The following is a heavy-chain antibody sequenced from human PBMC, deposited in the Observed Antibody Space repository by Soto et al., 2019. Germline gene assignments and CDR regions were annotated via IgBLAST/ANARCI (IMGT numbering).Heavy chain of an antibody. CDR3: ARVRRYFDGSAGH. D-gene: IGHD3-9*01. CDR1: GYTFTNFD. V-gene: IGHV1-8*01. J-gene: IGHJ4*02. Sequence: ASVKVSCKASGYTFTNFDINWVRQAAGQGLEWMGWMNSKTGNTGYAPKFQGRVTMTRNTSTSTAYMELNRLRSEDTAVYYCARVRRYFDGSAGHWGQGTLVTVSS. CDR2: MNSKTGNT.